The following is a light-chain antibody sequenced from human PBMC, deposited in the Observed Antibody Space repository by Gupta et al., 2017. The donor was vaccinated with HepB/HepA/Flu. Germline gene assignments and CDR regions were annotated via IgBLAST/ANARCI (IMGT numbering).Light chain of an antibody. CDR1: PSVFYSSNNKNN. CDR2: WAS. Sequence: DIVMTQPPASLSLSLSERATITFTSRPSVFYSSNNKNNLARYQQKPGQPPKLVIYWASTRVSGVPDRSSGSGCGTDFTLTIISRQAPDVAVYYCRQEDSTPRTFGQGTKVEIK. J-gene: IGKJ1*01. V-gene: IGKV4-1*01. CDR3: RQEDSTPRT.